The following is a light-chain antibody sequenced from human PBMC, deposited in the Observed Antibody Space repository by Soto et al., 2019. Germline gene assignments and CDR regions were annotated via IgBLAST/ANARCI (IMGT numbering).Light chain of an antibody. CDR1: SSDVGGYNY. J-gene: IGLJ2*01. CDR2: DVS. CDR3: SSYTSSSTLDV. Sequence: QSALTQPASVSGSPGQSITISCTGTSSDVGGYNYVSWYQQHPGKAPKLMIYDVSNRPSGVSNRFSGSKSGNTASLTISGLQAVDEADYYCSSYTSSSTLDVFGGGTKLTVL. V-gene: IGLV2-14*01.